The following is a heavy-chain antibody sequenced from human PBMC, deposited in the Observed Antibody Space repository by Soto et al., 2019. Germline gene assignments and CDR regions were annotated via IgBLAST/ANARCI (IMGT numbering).Heavy chain of an antibody. CDR3: ARSCIAAAGKGYYFDY. CDR1: GGSISSSSYY. D-gene: IGHD6-13*01. V-gene: IGHV4-39*01. Sequence: SETLSLTCTVSGGSISSSSYYWGWIRQPPGKGLVWIGSIYYSGITYYNPSLKSRVTISVDTSKNQFSLKLRSVTAADTAVDYCARSCIAAAGKGYYFDYWGQGTLVTVSS. CDR2: IYYSGIT. J-gene: IGHJ4*02.